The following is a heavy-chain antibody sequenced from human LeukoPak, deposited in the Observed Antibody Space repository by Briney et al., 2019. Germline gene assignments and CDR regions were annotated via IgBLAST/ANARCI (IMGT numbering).Heavy chain of an antibody. Sequence: GGSLRLSCAASGFTFSSYAMSWVRQAPGKGLEWVSAISGSGDYTYYADSVKGRFTISRDNSENTLYLQINSLRAEDTAVYYCAKEGYPLSINYYYYGMDVWGQGTTVTVSS. J-gene: IGHJ6*02. V-gene: IGHV3-23*01. CDR3: AKEGYPLSINYYYYGMDV. CDR2: ISGSGDYT. D-gene: IGHD3-10*01. CDR1: GFTFSSYA.